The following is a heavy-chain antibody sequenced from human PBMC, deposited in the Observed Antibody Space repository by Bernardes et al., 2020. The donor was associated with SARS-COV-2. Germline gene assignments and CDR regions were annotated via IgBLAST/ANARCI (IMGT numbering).Heavy chain of an antibody. D-gene: IGHD1-26*01. CDR2: ISGSGDAT. CDR1: GFTFSSYV. V-gene: IGHV3-23*01. CDR3: AKGSGSYYYFDY. J-gene: IGHJ4*02. Sequence: GSVRLSCLASGFTFSSYVMRWVRQAPGKGLEWVSSISGSGDATYYADSVKGRFTISKDNSKNTLYLQMNSLRAEDTAIYYCAKGSGSYYYFDYWGQGTLVTVS.